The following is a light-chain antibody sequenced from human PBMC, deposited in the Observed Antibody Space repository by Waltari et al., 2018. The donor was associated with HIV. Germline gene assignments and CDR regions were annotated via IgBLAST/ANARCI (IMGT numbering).Light chain of an antibody. CDR3: QVWDSSSDHSGV. Sequence: SYVLTQPPSVSVAPGQTARITCGGHNIGSKSVHWYQQKPGQAPVLVVYDDSDRPSGIPERFSGSNSGNTATLTISRVEAGDEADYYCQVWDSSSDHSGVFGTGTKVTVL. CDR1: NIGSKS. J-gene: IGLJ1*01. V-gene: IGLV3-21*02. CDR2: DDS.